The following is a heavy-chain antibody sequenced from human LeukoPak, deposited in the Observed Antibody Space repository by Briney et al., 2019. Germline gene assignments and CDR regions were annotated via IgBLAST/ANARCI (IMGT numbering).Heavy chain of an antibody. CDR2: INQSGST. V-gene: IGHV4-34*01. CDR1: GGSFSAYY. CDR3: ARGVYYDSSGYYRYFDY. J-gene: IGHJ4*02. D-gene: IGHD3-22*01. Sequence: PSETLSLTCAVYGGSFSAYYWSWIRQPPGKGLEWIGEINQSGSTNYNPSLKSRVTILVDTSKNQFSLNLSSVTAADTALYYCARGVYYDSSGYYRYFDYWGQGTLVTVSS.